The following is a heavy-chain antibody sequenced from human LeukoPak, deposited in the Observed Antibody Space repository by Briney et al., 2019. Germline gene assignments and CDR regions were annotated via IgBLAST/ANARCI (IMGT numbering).Heavy chain of an antibody. D-gene: IGHD1-20*01. CDR3: ARAETLTGTTSFDY. Sequence: PSETLSLTCTVSGGSISSYYWSWIRQPRGKGLEWIGYIYYSGSTYYNPSLKSRVTISVDTSKNQFSLKLSSVTAADTAVYYCARAETLTGTTSFDYWGQGTLVTVSS. V-gene: IGHV4-30-4*01. CDR1: GGSISSYY. J-gene: IGHJ4*02. CDR2: IYYSGST.